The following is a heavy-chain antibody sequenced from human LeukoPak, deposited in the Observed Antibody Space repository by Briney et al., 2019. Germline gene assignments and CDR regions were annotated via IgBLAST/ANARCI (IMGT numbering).Heavy chain of an antibody. Sequence: GSLRLSCAASGFTFSSYWMSWVRQAPGKGLEWIGSIYYSGNTYYNPSLNSRVTISVDTSKNQFSLKLSSVTAADTAVFYCARHDGRSGGTMGALDSWGQGSLVTVSS. CDR1: GFTFSSYW. V-gene: IGHV4-39*01. J-gene: IGHJ4*02. CDR2: IYYSGNT. CDR3: ARHDGRSGGTMGALDS. D-gene: IGHD4-23*01.